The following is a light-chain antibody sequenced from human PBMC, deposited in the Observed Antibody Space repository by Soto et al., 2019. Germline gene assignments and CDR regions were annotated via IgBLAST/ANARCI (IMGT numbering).Light chain of an antibody. Sequence: EIVLTQSPGTLSLSPGERATLYCRASQSVSNHYLAWYQQKHGQDPRLLIYHASSRATGIPDRFSGSGSGTEFTLTSSRPEPENFALYYCQQYGSSPITFGQGTRLE. J-gene: IGKJ5*01. CDR1: QSVSNHY. CDR3: QQYGSSPIT. CDR2: HAS. V-gene: IGKV3-20*01.